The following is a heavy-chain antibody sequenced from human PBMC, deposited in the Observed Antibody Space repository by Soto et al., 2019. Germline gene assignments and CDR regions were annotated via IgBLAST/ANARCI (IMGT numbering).Heavy chain of an antibody. D-gene: IGHD6-19*01. CDR3: AFRIAVAGTLVGWFDP. J-gene: IGHJ5*02. Sequence: GASVKVSCKASGGTFSSYAISWVRQAPGQGLEWMGGIIPIFGTANYAQKFQGRVTITADESTSTAYMELSSLRSEDTAVYYCAFRIAVAGTLVGWFDPWGQGTLVTVSS. V-gene: IGHV1-69*13. CDR1: GGTFSSYA. CDR2: IIPIFGTA.